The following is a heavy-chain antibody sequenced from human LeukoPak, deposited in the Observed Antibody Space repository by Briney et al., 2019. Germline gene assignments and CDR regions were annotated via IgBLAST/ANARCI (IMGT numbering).Heavy chain of an antibody. CDR1: GGSFSGYY. J-gene: IGHJ4*02. D-gene: IGHD5-18*01. V-gene: IGHV4-34*01. Sequence: SETLSLTCAVYGGSFSGYYWSWIRQPPGKGLEWIGEINHSGSTNYNPSLKSRVTISVDTPKNQFSLKLSSVPAADTAVYYCAREPIQLCLNFDYWGQGTLVTVSS. CDR2: INHSGST. CDR3: AREPIQLCLNFDY.